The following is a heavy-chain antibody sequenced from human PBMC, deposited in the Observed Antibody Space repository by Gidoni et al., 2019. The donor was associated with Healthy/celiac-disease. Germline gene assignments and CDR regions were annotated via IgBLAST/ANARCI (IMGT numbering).Heavy chain of an antibody. Sequence: EVQLVESGGCLVKPGRSLRLSCTASGFTFGDYAMSWFRQAPGKGLEWVGCIRSKAYGGTTEYAASVKGRFTISRDDSKSIAYLQMNSLKTEDTAVYYCTRAKDSSGYYLDYWGQGTLVTVSS. D-gene: IGHD3-22*01. CDR2: IRSKAYGGTT. CDR1: GFTFGDYA. J-gene: IGHJ4*02. CDR3: TRAKDSSGYYLDY. V-gene: IGHV3-49*05.